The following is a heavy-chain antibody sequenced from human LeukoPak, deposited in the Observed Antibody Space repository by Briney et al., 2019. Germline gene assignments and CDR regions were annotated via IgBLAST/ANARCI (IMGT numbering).Heavy chain of an antibody. J-gene: IGHJ4*02. CDR1: GGSISSYY. CDR3: ARGRRWLQTLDYFDY. V-gene: IGHV4-59*01. Sequence: SETLSLTCTVSGGSISSYYWSCIRQPPEKGLEWIGYIYYSGSTNYNPSLKSRVTISVDTSKNQFSLKLSSVTAADTAVYYCARGRRWLQTLDYFDYWGQGTLVTVSS. CDR2: IYYSGST. D-gene: IGHD5-24*01.